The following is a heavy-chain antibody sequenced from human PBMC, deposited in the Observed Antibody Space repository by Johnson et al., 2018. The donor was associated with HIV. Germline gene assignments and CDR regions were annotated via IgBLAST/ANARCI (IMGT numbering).Heavy chain of an antibody. J-gene: IGHJ3*02. CDR1: GFTFDDFA. V-gene: IGHV3-9*01. Sequence: VQLVESGGGLVQPGRSLRLSCAASGFTFDDFAMHWVRQAPGKGLEWVSGISWNSGSIGYADSVKGRFTISRDNSKNTLYLQMNSLRAEDTAVYYCARDSLQQPDAFDIWGQGTMVTVSS. CDR3: ARDSLQQPDAFDI. D-gene: IGHD6-13*01. CDR2: ISWNSGSI.